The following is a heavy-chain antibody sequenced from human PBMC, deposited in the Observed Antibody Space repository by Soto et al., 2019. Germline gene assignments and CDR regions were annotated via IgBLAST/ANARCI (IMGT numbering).Heavy chain of an antibody. CDR1: GFTLSTYS. V-gene: IGHV3-21*01. J-gene: IGHJ5*02. CDR2: ISSSSIYI. Sequence: GGSLRLSCAASGFTLSTYSMNWVRQAPGKGLEWVSSISSSSIYIYYADSVKGRFTISRDNAKNSLYLQMNSLRAEDTAVYYCARHRLHDAWTLAGTREFDTWGQGTLVTVSS. D-gene: IGHD3-3*01. CDR3: ARHRLHDAWTLAGTREFDT.